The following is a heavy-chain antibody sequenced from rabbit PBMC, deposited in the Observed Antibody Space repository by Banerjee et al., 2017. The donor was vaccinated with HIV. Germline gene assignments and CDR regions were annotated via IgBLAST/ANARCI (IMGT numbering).Heavy chain of an antibody. D-gene: IGHD6-1*01. Sequence: QEQLEESGGDLVKPEGSLTLTCTASGFDLSSYYYMCWVRQAPGKGLEWIACIYAGSSGSTYYASWAKGRFTISKTSSTTVTLQMTSLTVADTATYFCARVDAVYADYDYSIFNLWGPGTLVTVS. J-gene: IGHJ4*01. CDR3: ARVDAVYADYDYSIFNL. V-gene: IGHV1S45*01. CDR2: IYAGSSGST. CDR1: GFDLSSYYY.